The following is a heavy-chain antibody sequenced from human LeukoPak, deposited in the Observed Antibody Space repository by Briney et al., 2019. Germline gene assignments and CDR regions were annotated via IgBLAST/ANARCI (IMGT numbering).Heavy chain of an antibody. CDR1: GYTFTSYD. CDR3: AGGGYCVWRSYHWVNWFDP. J-gene: IGHJ5*02. Sequence: ASVKVSCKASGYTFTSYDINWVRQATGQGLEWMGWMNPNSGNTGYAQKFQGRVTMTRNTSISTAYMELSSLRSEDTAVYYCAGGGYCVWRSYHWVNWFDPWGQGTLVTVSS. CDR2: MNPNSGNT. V-gene: IGHV1-8*01. D-gene: IGHD3-16*02.